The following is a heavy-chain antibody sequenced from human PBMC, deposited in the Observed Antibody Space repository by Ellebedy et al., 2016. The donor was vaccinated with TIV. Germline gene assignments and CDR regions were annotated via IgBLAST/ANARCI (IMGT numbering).Heavy chain of an antibody. Sequence: GESLKISCAASGFTFSNYHMHWVRQAPGKGLEWVALIWSDGSLNYYADSVKGRFTISRDTSKKTSYLHMNGLRAEDTAVYYCAKPFVGHCISTICYVFDDWGQGTPVTVSS. V-gene: IGHV3-30*02. CDR1: GFTFSNYH. J-gene: IGHJ4*02. CDR3: AKPFVGHCISTICYVFDD. CDR2: IWSDGSLN. D-gene: IGHD2-2*01.